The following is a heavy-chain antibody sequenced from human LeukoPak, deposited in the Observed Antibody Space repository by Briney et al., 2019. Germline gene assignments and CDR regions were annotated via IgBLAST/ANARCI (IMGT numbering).Heavy chain of an antibody. CDR1: GDSIGSHY. Sequence: SETLSLTCTVSGDSIGSHYWSWIRQPPGKGLEWIGYIFYVGSTNYNPSRKSRVTISVDTSKNQFSLKLNSVTAADTAVYYCARDYYDSRGEAFDIWGQGTMVTVSS. V-gene: IGHV4-59*11. J-gene: IGHJ3*02. CDR2: IFYVGST. CDR3: ARDYYDSRGEAFDI. D-gene: IGHD3-22*01.